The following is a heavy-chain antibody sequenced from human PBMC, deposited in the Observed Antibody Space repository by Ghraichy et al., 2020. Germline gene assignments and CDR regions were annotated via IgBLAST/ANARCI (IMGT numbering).Heavy chain of an antibody. CDR1: GFTVSSNY. Sequence: GGSLRLSCAASGFTVSSNYMSWVRQAPGKGLEWVSVIYSGGGTYYADSVKGRFTISRHNSKNTLYLQMNSLRADDTAVYYCARGGSYKTFDCWGQGTLVTVSS. CDR2: IYSGGGT. J-gene: IGHJ4*02. V-gene: IGHV3-53*01. CDR3: ARGGSYKTFDC. D-gene: IGHD1-26*01.